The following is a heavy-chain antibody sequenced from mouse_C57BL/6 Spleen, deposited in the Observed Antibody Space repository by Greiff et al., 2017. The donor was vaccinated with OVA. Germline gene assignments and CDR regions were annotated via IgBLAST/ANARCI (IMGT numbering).Heavy chain of an antibody. CDR2: IWTGGGT. CDR3: ARMAVAYGYFDV. J-gene: IGHJ1*03. Sequence: VKVEESGPGLVAPSQSLSITCTVSGFSLTSYAISWVRQPPGKGLEWLGVIWTGGGTNYNSALKSRLSISKDNSKSHVFLKMNNLQTDDTARYYCARMAVAYGYFDVWGTGTTVTVSS. V-gene: IGHV2-9-1*01. CDR1: GFSLTSYA.